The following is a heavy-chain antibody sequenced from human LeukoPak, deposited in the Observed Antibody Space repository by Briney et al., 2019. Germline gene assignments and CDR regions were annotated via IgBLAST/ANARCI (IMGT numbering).Heavy chain of an antibody. CDR1: GGSISSGGYY. V-gene: IGHV4-30-2*01. CDR2: INHSGST. J-gene: IGHJ6*02. Sequence: PSQTLSLTCTVSGGSISSGGYYWSWIRQPPGKGLEWIGEINHSGSTNYNPSLKSRVTISVDTSKNQFSLKLSSVTAADTAVYYCARGWRKRYGDFYYYYYGMDVWGQGTTVTVSS. D-gene: IGHD4-17*01. CDR3: ARGWRKRYGDFYYYYYGMDV.